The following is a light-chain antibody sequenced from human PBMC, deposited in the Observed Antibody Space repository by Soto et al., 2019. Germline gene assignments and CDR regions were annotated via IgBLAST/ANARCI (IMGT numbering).Light chain of an antibody. V-gene: IGLV2-14*03. Sequence: QSALTQPASVSGSPGQSITISCTGTSSDVGDHNSVSWYQQQPGKAPKLMIYAVSNRPSGVSNRFSGSKSDNTASLTISGLQAEDEADYYCSSYTTSTTVIFGGGTKLTVL. J-gene: IGLJ2*01. CDR2: AVS. CDR3: SSYTTSTTVI. CDR1: SSDVGDHNS.